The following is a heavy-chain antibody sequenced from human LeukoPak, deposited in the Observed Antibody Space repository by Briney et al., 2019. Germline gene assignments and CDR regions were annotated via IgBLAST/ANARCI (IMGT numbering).Heavy chain of an antibody. CDR2: ISYDGSNK. CDR1: GFAFSSYA. V-gene: IGHV3-30-3*01. J-gene: IGHJ4*02. Sequence: GESLRLSCAASGFAFSSYAMHWVRQAPGKGLEWVAVISYDGSNKYYADSVKGRFTISRDNSKNTLYLQMNSLRAEDTAVYYCARPQGDYRTYQPPFDYWGQGTLVTVSS. CDR3: ARPQGDYRTYQPPFDY. D-gene: IGHD4-11*01.